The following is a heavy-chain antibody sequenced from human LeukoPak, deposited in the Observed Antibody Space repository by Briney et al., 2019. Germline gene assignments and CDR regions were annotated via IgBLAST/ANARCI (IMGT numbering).Heavy chain of an antibody. V-gene: IGHV3-48*03. D-gene: IGHD3-3*01. J-gene: IGHJ4*02. CDR1: GFTFSSYE. Sequence: GGSLRLSCAASGFTFSSYEMNWVRQAPGKGLEWVSYISSSGSTIYYADSVKGRFTISRDNAKNSLYLQMSSLRAEDTAVYYCARSARLMKGVVEVTALDDWGQGTLVTVSS. CDR3: ARSARLMKGVVEVTALDD. CDR2: ISSSGSTI.